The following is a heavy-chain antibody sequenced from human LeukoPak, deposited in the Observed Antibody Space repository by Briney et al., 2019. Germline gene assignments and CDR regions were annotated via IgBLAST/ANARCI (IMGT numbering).Heavy chain of an antibody. CDR1: GFTFSSYG. Sequence: GGSLRLSCAASGFTFSSYGMHWVRQTPGKGLEWVAVIWYDGSNKYYADSVKGRFTISRDNSKNTLYLQMNSLRAEDTAVYYCARDQTYYYGSGSYYNPYYFDYWGQGTLVTVSS. D-gene: IGHD3-10*01. CDR3: ARDQTYYYGSGSYYNPYYFDY. CDR2: IWYDGSNK. J-gene: IGHJ4*02. V-gene: IGHV3-33*01.